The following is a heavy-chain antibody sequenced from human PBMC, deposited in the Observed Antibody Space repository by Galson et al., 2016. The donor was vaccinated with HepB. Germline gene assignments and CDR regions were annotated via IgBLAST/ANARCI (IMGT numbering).Heavy chain of an antibody. Sequence: SETLSLTCTVSGGSISSYYWSWIRQPPGKGLEWIGYAHYSGTINYNPSLNSRVTISVDTSKNQFSLKLSSVTAADTAVYYCAARRGDMATMYYWGQGTLVTVSS. CDR3: AARRGDMATMYY. J-gene: IGHJ4*02. CDR1: GGSISSYY. D-gene: IGHD5-24*01. V-gene: IGHV4-59*01. CDR2: AHYSGTI.